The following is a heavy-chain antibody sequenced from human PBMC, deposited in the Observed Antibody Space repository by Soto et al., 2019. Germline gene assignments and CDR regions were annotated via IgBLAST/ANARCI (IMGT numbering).Heavy chain of an antibody. CDR3: ARLRHCISTSCYGYYYYGMDV. J-gene: IGHJ6*02. CDR2: ISAYNGNT. CDR1: GYTFTSYG. V-gene: IGHV1-18*01. Sequence: QVQLVQSGAEVKKPGASVKVSCKASGYTFTSYGISWVRQAPGQGLEWMGWISAYNGNTNYAQKLQGRVTMTTDTSKSTAYMELRSLRSDDTAVYYCARLRHCISTSCYGYYYYGMDVWGQGTTVTVSS. D-gene: IGHD2-2*01.